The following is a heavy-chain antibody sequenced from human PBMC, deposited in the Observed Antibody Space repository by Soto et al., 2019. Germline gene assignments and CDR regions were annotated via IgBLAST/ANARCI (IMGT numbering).Heavy chain of an antibody. CDR1: GFTFSSYG. D-gene: IGHD4-17*01. CDR2: IWYDGSNK. J-gene: IGHJ6*02. V-gene: IGHV3-33*01. CDR3: ARGRYGDYVDYYYGMDV. Sequence: QVQLVESGGGVVQPGRSLRLSCAASGFTFSSYGMHWVRQAPGKGLEWVAVIWYDGSNKYYADSVKGRFTISRDNSKNTLYPEMNSLRADGTAVYYCARGRYGDYVDYYYGMDVWGQGTTVTVSS.